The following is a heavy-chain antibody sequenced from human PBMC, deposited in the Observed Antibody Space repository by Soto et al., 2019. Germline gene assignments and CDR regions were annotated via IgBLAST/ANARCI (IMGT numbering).Heavy chain of an antibody. CDR1: GYTFTSYG. CDR3: ARAPVLRFLEWLLSTPYYFDY. D-gene: IGHD3-3*01. J-gene: IGHJ4*02. CDR2: ISAYNGNT. V-gene: IGHV1-18*01. Sequence: ASVKVSCKASGYTFTSYGISWVRQAPGQGLEWMGWISAYNGNTNYAQKLQGRVTMTTNTSISTAYMELSSLRSEDTAVYYCARAPVLRFLEWLLSTPYYFDYWGQGTLVTVSS.